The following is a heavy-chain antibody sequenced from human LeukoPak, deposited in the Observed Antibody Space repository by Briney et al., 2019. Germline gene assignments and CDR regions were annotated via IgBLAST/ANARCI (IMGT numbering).Heavy chain of an antibody. CDR3: ARHHPFWSGYVYYLDY. CDR2: IYYTGST. D-gene: IGHD3-3*01. V-gene: IGHV4-39*01. Sequence: SETLSLTCTVSGGSISSSSYYWGWIRQPPGKGLEWIGGIYYTGSTYYNPSLKSRVAMSVDASKNQFSLKLSSVTAADTAVYYCARHHPFWSGYVYYLDYWGQGTLVTVSS. J-gene: IGHJ4*02. CDR1: GGSISSSSYY.